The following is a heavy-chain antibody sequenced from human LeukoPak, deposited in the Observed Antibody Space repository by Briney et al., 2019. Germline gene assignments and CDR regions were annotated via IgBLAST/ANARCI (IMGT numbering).Heavy chain of an antibody. CDR3: AKRVPYSSSSVYFDN. CDR1: GFTLSNHG. V-gene: IGHV3-23*01. J-gene: IGHJ4*02. CDR2: VSDSGSDT. Sequence: PGGSLRLSCAASGFTLSNHGMSWVRQASGKGLEWVSAVSDSGSDTYYADSVKGRFTVSRDNSKNTLYLQMNSLRAEDTAVYYCAKRVPYSSSSVYFDNWGQGALVTVSS. D-gene: IGHD6-6*01.